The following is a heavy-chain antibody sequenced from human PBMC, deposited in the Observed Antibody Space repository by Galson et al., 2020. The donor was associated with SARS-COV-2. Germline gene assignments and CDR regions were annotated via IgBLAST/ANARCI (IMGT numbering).Heavy chain of an antibody. CDR1: GFTFSSYG. J-gene: IGHJ4*02. V-gene: IGHV3-33*01. CDR3: ARDQGFGENEDD. CDR2: IWYDGRNK. Sequence: QLGESLKISCAASGFTFSSYGMHWVRQAPGKGLEWVAVIWYDGRNKYYADSVKGRFTISSDNSKNTLYLQMNSLRAEDTAVYYCARDQGFGENEDDWGQGTLVTVSS. D-gene: IGHD3-10*01.